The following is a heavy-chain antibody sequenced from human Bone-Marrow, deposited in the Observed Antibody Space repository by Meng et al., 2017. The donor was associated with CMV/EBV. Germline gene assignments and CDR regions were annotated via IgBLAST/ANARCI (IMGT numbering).Heavy chain of an antibody. CDR3: ARAVEWLLEDYYYYGMDV. CDR2: ISSSSSYI. D-gene: IGHD3-3*01. V-gene: IGHV3-21*01. CDR1: GFTFSSYS. Sequence: GESLKISCAASGFTFSSYSMNWVRQAPGKGLEWVSSISSSSSYIYYADSVKGRFTISRDNAKNSLYLQMNSLRAEDTAVYYCARAVEWLLEDYYYYGMDVWGQGTTVTFSS. J-gene: IGHJ6*01.